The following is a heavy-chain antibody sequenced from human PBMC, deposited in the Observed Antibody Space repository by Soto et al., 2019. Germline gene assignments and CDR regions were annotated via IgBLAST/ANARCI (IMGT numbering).Heavy chain of an antibody. D-gene: IGHD2-2*03. CDR1: GYTFTDYY. CDR3: ARDSVGYCSSTRCYGQGYVDY. V-gene: IGHV1-2*02. Sequence: QVHLVQSGAEVKKPGDSVKVSCKASGYTFTDYYIHWVRQAPGQGLEWMAWINPISGGTNYAQQCQGRVTMTRDTSITTTYMEVSRLPSDDTAVYYCARDSVGYCSSTRCYGQGYVDYWGQGALVTFSS. J-gene: IGHJ4*02. CDR2: INPISGGT.